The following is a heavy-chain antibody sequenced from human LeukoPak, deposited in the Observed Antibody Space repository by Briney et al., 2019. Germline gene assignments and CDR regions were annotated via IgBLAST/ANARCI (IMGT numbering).Heavy chain of an antibody. D-gene: IGHD2/OR15-2a*01. V-gene: IGHV4-59*08. CDR1: GGSISSYY. J-gene: IGHJ6*02. Sequence: SETLSLTCTVSGGSISSYYWSWIRQPPGKGLEWIGYIYYSGSTNYNPSLKSRVTISVDTSKNQFSLKLSSVTAADTAVYYCAGSMVPTYYYYYYGMDVWGQGTTVTVPS. CDR3: AGSMVPTYYYYYYGMDV. CDR2: IYYSGST.